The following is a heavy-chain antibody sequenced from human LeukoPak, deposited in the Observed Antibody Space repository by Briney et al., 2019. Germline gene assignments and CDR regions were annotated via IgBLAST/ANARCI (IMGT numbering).Heavy chain of an antibody. J-gene: IGHJ6*02. CDR1: GGTFSSYA. CDR3: AREGGILYYCYYYGMDV. D-gene: IGHD3-10*01. V-gene: IGHV1-69*04. Sequence: SVKVSCKASGGTFSSYAISWVRQAPGQGLEWMGRIIPILGIANYAQKFQGRVTITADKPTSTAYMELSSLRSEDTAVYYCAREGGILYYCYYYGMDVWGQGTTVTVSS. CDR2: IIPILGIA.